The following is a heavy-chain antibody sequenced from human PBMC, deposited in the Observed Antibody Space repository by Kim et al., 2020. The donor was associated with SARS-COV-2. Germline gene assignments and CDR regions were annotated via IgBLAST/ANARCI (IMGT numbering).Heavy chain of an antibody. CDR3: ANTRGGYGAYDFDC. D-gene: IGHD5-18*01. J-gene: IGHJ4*02. Sequence: ADSEKGQFTISRDKSENTVYLQVNSLRAEDTAIYYCANTRGGYGAYDFDCWGQGTLVTVSS. V-gene: IGHV3-23*01.